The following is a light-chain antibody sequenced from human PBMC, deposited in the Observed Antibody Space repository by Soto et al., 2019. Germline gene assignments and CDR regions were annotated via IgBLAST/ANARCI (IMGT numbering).Light chain of an antibody. Sequence: DIQMTQSPSSLSASVGDRVAITCQASQDISNYLNWYQQKPGKAPKLLIYDASNLETGVPSRFSGSGSGTDFTFTISSLQPEDIATYYCQQYDSLPTWTFGQGTTVDIK. V-gene: IGKV1-33*01. J-gene: IGKJ1*01. CDR2: DAS. CDR3: QQYDSLPTWT. CDR1: QDISNY.